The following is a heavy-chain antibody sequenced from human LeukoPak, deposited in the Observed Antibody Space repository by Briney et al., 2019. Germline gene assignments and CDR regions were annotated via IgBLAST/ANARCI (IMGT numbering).Heavy chain of an antibody. J-gene: IGHJ4*02. CDR3: ARDLGNTGWYTFDY. CDR1: GDSFSDKNGA. CDR2: TYYRSTWYY. D-gene: IGHD6-19*01. Sequence: SQTLSLTCAVSGDSFSDKNGAWNWVRQSPWRGLEWLGRTYYRSTWYYDYAPSFNGRITINPDASNNQFSLLLSSVTPDDTAVYYCARDLGNTGWYTFDYWGQGTLVTVSS. V-gene: IGHV6-1*01.